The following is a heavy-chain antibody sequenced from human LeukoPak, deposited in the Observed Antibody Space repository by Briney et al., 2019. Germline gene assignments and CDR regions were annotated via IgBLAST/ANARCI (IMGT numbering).Heavy chain of an antibody. J-gene: IGHJ6*03. Sequence: PGGSLRLSCAAPGFTFSSYGMSWVRQAPGKGLEWVSGISGSGGSTYYADSVKGRITISRDNAKNTLYLQVNSLRAEDTAVYFCARGHFDYDSTTYYYGGPMDVWGKGTTVTISS. CDR3: ARGHFDYDSTTYYYGGPMDV. V-gene: IGHV3-23*01. CDR1: GFTFSSYG. D-gene: IGHD3-22*01. CDR2: ISGSGGST.